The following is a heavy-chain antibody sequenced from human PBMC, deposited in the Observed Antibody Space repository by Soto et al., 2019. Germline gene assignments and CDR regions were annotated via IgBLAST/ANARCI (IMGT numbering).Heavy chain of an antibody. Sequence: QVPLVQSGAEVKKPGASVKVSCKASGYTFTSYGISWVRQAPGQGLEWMGWISAYNGNTNYAQKLQGRVTMTTDTSTSTAYLELRSLRSDDTAVYYCAGDEGRYSSSSNFDYWGQGTLVTVSS. CDR3: AGDEGRYSSSSNFDY. J-gene: IGHJ4*02. V-gene: IGHV1-18*01. D-gene: IGHD6-6*01. CDR2: ISAYNGNT. CDR1: GYTFTSYG.